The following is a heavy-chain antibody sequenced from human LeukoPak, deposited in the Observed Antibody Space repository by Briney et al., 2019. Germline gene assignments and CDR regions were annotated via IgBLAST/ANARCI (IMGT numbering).Heavy chain of an antibody. CDR2: IYSAGNT. CDR1: GFTFSSYS. CDR3: AREALGDHSLKY. V-gene: IGHV3-53*01. J-gene: IGHJ4*02. D-gene: IGHD4-17*01. Sequence: GGSLRLSCAASGFTFSSYSMSWVRQAPGKGLEWVSVIYSAGNTYYADSVKGRFTISRDKSENTLYLQMNSLRADDTAVYFCAREALGDHSLKYWGQGTLVSVSS.